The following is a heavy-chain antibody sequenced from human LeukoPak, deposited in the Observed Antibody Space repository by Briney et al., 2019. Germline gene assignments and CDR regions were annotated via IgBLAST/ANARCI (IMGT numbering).Heavy chain of an antibody. Sequence: PSETLSLTCSVSGGAISAYYWSWIRQPPGEGLEWIGYISNGITNYNPSLGSRVTISVDMSTNQFSLKLTSVTAADTAIYYCARYRAFDIWGRGTLVTVSS. CDR1: GGAISAYY. V-gene: IGHV4-59*01. CDR2: ISNGIT. CDR3: ARYRAFDI. J-gene: IGHJ3*02.